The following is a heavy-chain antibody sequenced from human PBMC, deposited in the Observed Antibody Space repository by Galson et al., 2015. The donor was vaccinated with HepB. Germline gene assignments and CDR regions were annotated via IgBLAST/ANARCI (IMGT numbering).Heavy chain of an antibody. V-gene: IGHV3-9*01. Sequence: SLRLSCAASGFTFDDYAMHWVRHAPGKGLEWVSGISWNSGSIGYADSVKGRFTISRDNAKNSLYLQMNSLRAEDTALYYCAKAPALYYYYGMDVWGQGTTVTVSS. CDR1: GFTFDDYA. CDR3: AKAPALYYYYGMDV. CDR2: ISWNSGSI. J-gene: IGHJ6*02.